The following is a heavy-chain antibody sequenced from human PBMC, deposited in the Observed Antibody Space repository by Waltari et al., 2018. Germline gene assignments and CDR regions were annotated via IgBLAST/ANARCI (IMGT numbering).Heavy chain of an antibody. CDR1: GYTSTSYG. CDR2: ISAYNGNT. V-gene: IGHV1-18*04. CDR3: VRADPNVGGYTYGYRSFDY. J-gene: IGHJ4*02. D-gene: IGHD5-18*01. Sequence: QVQLVQSGAEVKKPGASVKVSCKASGYTSTSYGISWVRQAPGQGLEWMGWISAYNGNTNYAQNLQGRVTMTTDTSTSTAYMELRSLRSDDTAVYYCVRADPNVGGYTYGYRSFDYWGQGTLVTVSS.